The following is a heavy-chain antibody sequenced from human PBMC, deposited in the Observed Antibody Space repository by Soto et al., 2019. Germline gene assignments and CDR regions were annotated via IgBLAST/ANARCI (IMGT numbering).Heavy chain of an antibody. J-gene: IGHJ4*02. Sequence: SETLSLTCDVSGYAISSGFYWAWIRQPPGKRLEWIGNIYFTGTTSYNPSLKTRVTMSVDTSKNQFSLRLSSVTAADTAVFYCARVRRIGMSGSPGDSLGQGTQVTVSS. V-gene: IGHV4-38-2*01. D-gene: IGHD3-10*01. CDR2: IYFTGTT. CDR1: GYAISSGFY. CDR3: ARVRRIGMSGSPGDS.